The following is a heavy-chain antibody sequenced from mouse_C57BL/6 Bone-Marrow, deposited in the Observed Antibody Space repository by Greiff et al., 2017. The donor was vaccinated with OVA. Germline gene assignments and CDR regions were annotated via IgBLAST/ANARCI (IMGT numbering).Heavy chain of an antibody. J-gene: IGHJ2*01. D-gene: IGHD2-4*01. CDR1: GYSITSGYY. Sequence: EVQLQESGPGLVKPSQSLSLTCSVTGYSITSGYYWNWIRRFPGNKLEWMGYISYDGSNNYNPSLKNRISITRDTSKNQLFLKLNSVTTEDTATYYCARRASAYDYDGDYWGQGTTLTVSA. V-gene: IGHV3-6*01. CDR3: ARRASAYDYDGDY. CDR2: ISYDGSN.